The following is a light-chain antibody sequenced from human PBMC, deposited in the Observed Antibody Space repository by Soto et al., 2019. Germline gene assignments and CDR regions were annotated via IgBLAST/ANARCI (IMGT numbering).Light chain of an antibody. CDR3: QQTYSDMWT. CDR2: AAS. V-gene: IGKV1-39*01. CDR1: QSIGNY. J-gene: IGKJ1*01. Sequence: DIQMTKSLSTLSAPVGDRFTIVCRASQSIGNYLNWYQLKPGEAPKFLVYAASSLQSGVPARFSGGGSGTVFTLTISSLQPEDFATYYCQQTYSDMWTCGQGTKGDIK.